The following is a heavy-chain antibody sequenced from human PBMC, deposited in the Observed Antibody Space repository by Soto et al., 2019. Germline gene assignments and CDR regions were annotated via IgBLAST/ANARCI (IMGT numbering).Heavy chain of an antibody. J-gene: IGHJ5*02. Sequence: QVQLVESGGGVVQPGRSLRLSCAASGFTFSSYGMHWVRQAPGKGLEWVAVIWYDGSNKYYADSVKGRFTISRDNSKNTLYLQMNSLRAEDTAVYYCATQSGWSEWFDPWGQGTLFTVSS. V-gene: IGHV3-33*01. CDR2: IWYDGSNK. CDR1: GFTFSSYG. CDR3: ATQSGWSEWFDP. D-gene: IGHD6-19*01.